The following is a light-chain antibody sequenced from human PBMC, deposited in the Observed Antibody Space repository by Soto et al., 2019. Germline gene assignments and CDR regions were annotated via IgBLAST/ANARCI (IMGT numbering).Light chain of an antibody. CDR2: DVS. V-gene: IGKV3D-20*01. J-gene: IGKJ4*01. Sequence: EIVLTQSPATLSLSPGERVTLPCGASQSLTNNFLAWYQQRPGLAPKLLIFDVSTRATGIPDRFSGSGSGTDFTLTISRLEPEDFAVYYCQRFDNSPTFGGGTKVEFK. CDR1: QSLTNNF. CDR3: QRFDNSPT.